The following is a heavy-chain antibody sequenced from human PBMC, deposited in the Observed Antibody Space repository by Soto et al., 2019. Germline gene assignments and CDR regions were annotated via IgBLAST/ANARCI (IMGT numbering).Heavy chain of an antibody. CDR2: IFYSGST. CDR1: GGSISGYY. D-gene: IGHD4-4*01. J-gene: IGHJ6*02. CDR3: ARHPDYRNNNFYYDMDV. V-gene: IGHV4-59*08. Sequence: QVQLQESGPGLVKPSETLSLTCIVSGGSISGYYWSWIRQPPGKGLEWIGYIFYSGSTNYNPSLKSRLTISVDTSKHQFSLKLTSVTAADSAVYYCARHPDYRNNNFYYDMDVWGQGTTVTVSS.